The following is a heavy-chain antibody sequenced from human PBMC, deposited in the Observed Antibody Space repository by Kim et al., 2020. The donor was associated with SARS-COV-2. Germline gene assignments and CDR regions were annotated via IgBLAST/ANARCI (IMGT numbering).Heavy chain of an antibody. CDR3: ARGDYYDSSGYYYENGMDV. D-gene: IGHD3-22*01. Sequence: GRFTISRDNSKNTLYLQMNSLRAEDTAVYYCARGDYYDSSGYYYENGMDVWGQGTTVTVSS. V-gene: IGHV3-30*07. J-gene: IGHJ6*02.